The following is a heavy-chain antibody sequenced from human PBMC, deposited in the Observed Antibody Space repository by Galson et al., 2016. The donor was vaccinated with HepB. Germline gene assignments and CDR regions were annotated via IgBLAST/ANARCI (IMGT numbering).Heavy chain of an antibody. D-gene: IGHD3-22*01. CDR2: INAGNGKT. CDR3: ARAMLYYDSSGYPSVGMDV. V-gene: IGHV1-3*01. J-gene: IGHJ6*02. Sequence: SVKVSCKASGYTFRNYAMHWVRQAPGQRLEWMAWINAGNGKTKSSERFQGRVTITRDTSASTAYMELISLRSEDTAVYYCARAMLYYDSSGYPSVGMDVWGQGTTVTVSS. CDR1: GYTFRNYA.